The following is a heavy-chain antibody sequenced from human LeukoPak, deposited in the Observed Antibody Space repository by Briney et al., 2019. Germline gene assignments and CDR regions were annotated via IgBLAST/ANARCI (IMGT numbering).Heavy chain of an antibody. CDR1: GGSISSSNW. V-gene: IGHV4-4*02. D-gene: IGHD6-13*01. CDR3: ARLSSIPPSSSSWYHYYGMDV. J-gene: IGHJ6*02. CDR2: IYHSGST. Sequence: SETLSLTCAVSGGSISSSNWWSWVRQPPGKGLEWIGEIYHSGSTNYNPSLKSRVTISVDKSKNQFSLKLSSVTAADTAVYYCARLSSIPPSSSSWYHYYGMDVWGQGTTVTVSS.